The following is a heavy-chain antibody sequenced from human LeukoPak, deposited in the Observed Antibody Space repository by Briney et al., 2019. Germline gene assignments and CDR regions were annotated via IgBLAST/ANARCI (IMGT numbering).Heavy chain of an antibody. Sequence: GGSLRLSCAASGFTFRSYAMNWVREAPGKGLEWVSAISGSGAATFNADSVKGRFTISRDNSKNTLYLQMNSLRAEDTAVYYCAKDLSSGWYPYYFDFWGRGTLVTVSS. CDR2: ISGSGAAT. CDR1: GFTFRSYA. J-gene: IGHJ4*02. D-gene: IGHD6-19*01. CDR3: AKDLSSGWYPYYFDF. V-gene: IGHV3-23*01.